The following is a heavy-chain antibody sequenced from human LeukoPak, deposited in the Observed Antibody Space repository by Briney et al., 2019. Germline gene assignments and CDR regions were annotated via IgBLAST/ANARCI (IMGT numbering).Heavy chain of an antibody. CDR3: ARDLVGAQSGDY. D-gene: IGHD1-26*01. CDR2: INTSGGST. V-gene: IGHV1-46*03. J-gene: IGHJ4*02. CDR1: GYTFTSYY. Sequence: GASVKVSCKASGYTFTSYYMHWVRQAPGQGLEWMGIINTSGGSTSYARKFQGRVTMTRDTSTSTVYMELSSLRSEDTAVYYCARDLVGAQSGDYWGQGTLVTASS.